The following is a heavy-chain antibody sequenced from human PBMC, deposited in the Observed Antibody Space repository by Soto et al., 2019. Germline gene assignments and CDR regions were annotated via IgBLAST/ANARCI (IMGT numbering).Heavy chain of an antibody. D-gene: IGHD2-15*01. Sequence: PGGSLRLSCAASGFTFSSYGMHWVRQAPGKGLEWVAVIWYDGSNKYYADSVKGRFTISRDNSKNTLYLQMNSLRAEDTAVYYCARAPACSGGSCYPFDYWGQGTLVTVSS. V-gene: IGHV3-33*01. CDR2: IWYDGSNK. J-gene: IGHJ4*02. CDR3: ARAPACSGGSCYPFDY. CDR1: GFTFSSYG.